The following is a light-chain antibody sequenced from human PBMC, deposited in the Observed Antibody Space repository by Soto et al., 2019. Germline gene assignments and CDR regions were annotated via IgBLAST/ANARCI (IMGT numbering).Light chain of an antibody. CDR1: QSISSW. Sequence: DIQMTQSPSTLSASVGDRVTITCRASQSISSWLAWYQQKPGKAPKLLIYKASSLESGVPSRFSGSGSGTEFTLTISSLQPDDFATYYCQQYNNYPLTFGQGTNVEIK. V-gene: IGKV1-5*03. CDR2: KAS. CDR3: QQYNNYPLT. J-gene: IGKJ1*01.